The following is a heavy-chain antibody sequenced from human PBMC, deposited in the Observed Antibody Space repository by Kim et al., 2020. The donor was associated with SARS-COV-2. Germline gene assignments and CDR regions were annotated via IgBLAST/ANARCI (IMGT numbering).Heavy chain of an antibody. D-gene: IGHD2-15*01. V-gene: IGHV4-31*03. Sequence: SETLSLTCTVSGGSISSGGYYWSWIRQHPGKGLEWIGYIYYSGSTYYNPSLKSRVTISVDTSKNQFSLKLSSVTAADTAVYYCARDRRVSSRRYCSGGSCYSSRDYYYGMDVWGQGTPVTVSS. J-gene: IGHJ6*02. CDR3: ARDRRVSSRRYCSGGSCYSSRDYYYGMDV. CDR1: GGSISSGGYY. CDR2: IYYSGST.